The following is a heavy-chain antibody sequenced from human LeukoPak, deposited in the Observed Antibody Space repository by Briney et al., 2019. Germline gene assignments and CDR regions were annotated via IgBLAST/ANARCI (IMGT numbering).Heavy chain of an antibody. D-gene: IGHD3-10*01. Sequence: PSETLSLTCTVSGGSISSYYWSWIRQPPGKGREWMGYIYYSGSNSYKPSLKSRVTISVDTSRNQFSLKLSSVTAADTAVYSCARHVYYYGSGSYSDAFDIWGQGTMVTVSS. CDR1: GGSISSYY. J-gene: IGHJ3*02. CDR3: ARHVYYYGSGSYSDAFDI. CDR2: IYYSGSN. V-gene: IGHV4-59*08.